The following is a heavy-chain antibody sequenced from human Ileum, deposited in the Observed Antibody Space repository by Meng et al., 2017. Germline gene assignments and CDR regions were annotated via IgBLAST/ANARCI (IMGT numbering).Heavy chain of an antibody. CDR1: GDSVSSNSAA. CDR2: TYYRSKWFN. J-gene: IGHJ4*02. Sequence: QVQLHQPGPGLVSTSQALSLTCAISGDSVSSNSAAWNWIRQSPSRGLEWLGRTYYRSKWFNEYAVSVKSRITINPDTSENQFSLQLNSVTPEDAAVYYCARGGGSYYHFDYWGQGILVTVSS. CDR3: ARGGGSYYHFDY. D-gene: IGHD1-26*01. V-gene: IGHV6-1*01.